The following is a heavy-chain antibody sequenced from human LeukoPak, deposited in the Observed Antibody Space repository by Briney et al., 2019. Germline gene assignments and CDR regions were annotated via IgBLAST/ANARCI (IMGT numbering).Heavy chain of an antibody. CDR2: INPNSGGT. V-gene: IGHV1-2*02. Sequence: ASVKVSCKASGYTFNGYYMHWVRQAPGQGLEWMGWINPNSGGTDYAQKFQGRVTITRDTSISTAYMELSGLRSDDTAVYYCARGPRYYDFWSGYSFDYWGQGTLVTVSS. CDR1: GYTFNGYY. CDR3: ARGPRYYDFWSGYSFDY. J-gene: IGHJ4*02. D-gene: IGHD3-3*01.